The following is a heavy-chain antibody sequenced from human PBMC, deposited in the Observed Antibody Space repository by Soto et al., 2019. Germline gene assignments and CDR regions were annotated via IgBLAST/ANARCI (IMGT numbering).Heavy chain of an antibody. Sequence: ASVKVSCKASGYTFTSYGISWVRQAPGQGLEWMGWISAYNGNTNYAQKLQGRVTMTTDTSTSTAYMALRSLRSEDTAVYYCARGPTAARSYYYYGFDDWGQGTTVTVSS. CDR3: ARGPTAARSYYYYGFDD. D-gene: IGHD6-6*01. CDR1: GYTFTSYG. J-gene: IGHJ6*02. CDR2: ISAYNGNT. V-gene: IGHV1-18*01.